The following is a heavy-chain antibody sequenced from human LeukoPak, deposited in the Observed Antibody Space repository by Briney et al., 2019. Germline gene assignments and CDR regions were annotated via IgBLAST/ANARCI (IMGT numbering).Heavy chain of an antibody. CDR3: ARNDILTGPLDY. V-gene: IGHV1-18*01. CDR2: ISAYNGNT. CDR1: GYTFTSYG. J-gene: IGHJ4*02. Sequence: ASVKVSCKASGYTFTSYGISWVRQAPGQGLEWMGWISAYNGNTNYAQKLQGRVIMTTDTSTSTAYMELRSLRSDDTAVYYCARNDILTGPLDYWGQGTLVTVSS. D-gene: IGHD3-9*01.